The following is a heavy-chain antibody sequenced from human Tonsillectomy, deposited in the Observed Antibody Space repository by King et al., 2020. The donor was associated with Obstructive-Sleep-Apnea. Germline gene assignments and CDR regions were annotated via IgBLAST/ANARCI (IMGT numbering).Heavy chain of an antibody. CDR2: VSSKANNYAT. D-gene: IGHD1-26*01. CDR3: TRRGILGATTGYDY. V-gene: IGHV3-73*01. Sequence: DVQLVESGGGLVQPGGSLKLSCAASGFSFSGSAMHWVRQASGKGLEWVGRVSSKANNYATAYAASVTGRFTISRDDSRHTAYLQMNSLKTEDTAVYFCTRRGILGATTGYDYWGQGTLVTVSS. J-gene: IGHJ4*02. CDR1: GFSFSGSA.